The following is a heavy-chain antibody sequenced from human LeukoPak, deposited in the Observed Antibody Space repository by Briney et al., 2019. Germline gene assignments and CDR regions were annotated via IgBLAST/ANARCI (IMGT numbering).Heavy chain of an antibody. CDR2: ISAYNGNT. CDR3: ARGRRYDFWSGPLNYFDY. V-gene: IGHV1-18*01. Sequence: VASVKVSCKASGYTFTSYGISWVRQAPGQGLEWMGWISAYNGNTNYAQKLQGRVTMTTDTSTSTAYMELRSLRSDDTAVYYCARGRRYDFWSGPLNYFDYWGQGTLVTVSS. CDR1: GYTFTSYG. J-gene: IGHJ4*02. D-gene: IGHD3-3*01.